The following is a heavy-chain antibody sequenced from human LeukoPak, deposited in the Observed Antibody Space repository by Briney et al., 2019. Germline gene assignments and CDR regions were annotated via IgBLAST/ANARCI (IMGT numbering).Heavy chain of an antibody. CDR3: ATKRWHAFDI. Sequence: KTSETLSLTCTVSGGSISSGSYDWSWIRQPPGKGLEWIGYIYYSGSTNYNPSLKSRVTISVDTSKNQFSLKLSSVTAADTAVYYCATKRWHAFDIWGQGTMVTVSS. J-gene: IGHJ3*02. CDR1: GGSISSGSYD. CDR2: IYYSGST. D-gene: IGHD5-24*01. V-gene: IGHV4-61*01.